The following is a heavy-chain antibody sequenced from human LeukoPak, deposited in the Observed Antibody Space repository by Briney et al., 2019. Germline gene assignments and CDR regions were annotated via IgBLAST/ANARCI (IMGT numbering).Heavy chain of an antibody. CDR2: ISYDGSNK. D-gene: IGHD2/OR15-2a*01. CDR3: AKERPELRA. J-gene: IGHJ5*02. V-gene: IGHV3-30-3*01. CDR1: GFTFSSYA. Sequence: GGSLRLSCAASGFTFSSYAMHWVRQAPGKGLEWVAVISYDGSNKYYADSVKGRFTISRDNSKNTLYLQMNSLRAEDTAVYYCAKERPELRAWGQGTLVTVSS.